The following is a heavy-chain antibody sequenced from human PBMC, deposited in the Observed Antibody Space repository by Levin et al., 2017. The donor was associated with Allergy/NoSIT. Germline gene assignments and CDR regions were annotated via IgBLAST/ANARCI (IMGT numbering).Heavy chain of an antibody. D-gene: IGHD3-10*01. CDR2: INHSGST. Sequence: SQTLSLPCAVYGGSFSGYYWSWIRQPPGKGLEWIGEINHSGSTNYNPSLKSRVTISVDTSKNQFSLKLSSVTAADTAVYYCARGRSYYGSGSYDYWGQGTLVTVSS. J-gene: IGHJ4*02. CDR1: GGSFSGYY. V-gene: IGHV4-34*01. CDR3: ARGRSYYGSGSYDY.